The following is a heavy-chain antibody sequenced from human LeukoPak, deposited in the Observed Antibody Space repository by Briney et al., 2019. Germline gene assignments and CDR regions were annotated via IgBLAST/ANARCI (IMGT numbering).Heavy chain of an antibody. J-gene: IGHJ6*03. CDR3: ARARKYQLLITAGKYYYYYMDV. Sequence: GGSLRLSCAASGFTFSSYSINWVRQAPGKGLEWVSSISSSSSYIYYADSMKGRFTISRDNAKNSLYLQMNSLRAEDTAVYYCARARKYQLLITAGKYYYYYMDVWGKGTTVTVSS. D-gene: IGHD2-2*01. CDR2: ISSSSSYI. CDR1: GFTFSSYS. V-gene: IGHV3-21*01.